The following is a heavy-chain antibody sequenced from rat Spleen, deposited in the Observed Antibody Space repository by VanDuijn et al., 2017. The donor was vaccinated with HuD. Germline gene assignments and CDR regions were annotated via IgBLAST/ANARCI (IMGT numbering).Heavy chain of an antibody. CDR1: GFSLTNSH. CDR3: ARNRYNYDWYFDF. Sequence: QVQLKESGPGLVPPSQTLSLTCNVSGFSLTNSHVYWIRQPPGKGLEWMGVMRSDGDTSYNSALKSRLSISRDTSKSQVFLKMNSLQTEDTAMYFCARNRYNYDWYFDFWGQGVMVTVSS. CDR2: MRSDGDT. V-gene: IGHV2-32*01. D-gene: IGHD1-5*01. J-gene: IGHJ2*01.